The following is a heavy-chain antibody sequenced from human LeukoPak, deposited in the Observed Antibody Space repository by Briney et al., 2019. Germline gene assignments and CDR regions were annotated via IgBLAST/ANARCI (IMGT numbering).Heavy chain of an antibody. CDR1: GFTFSSYA. V-gene: IGHV3-23*01. Sequence: GGSLRLSCAASGFTFSSYAMSWVHQAPGKGLEWVSAISGSGGSTYYADSVKGRFTISRDNSKNTLYLQMNSLRAEDTAVYYCAKDLGIGYCSSTSCYTIDYWGQGTLVTVSS. CDR2: ISGSGGST. J-gene: IGHJ4*02. D-gene: IGHD2-2*02. CDR3: AKDLGIGYCSSTSCYTIDY.